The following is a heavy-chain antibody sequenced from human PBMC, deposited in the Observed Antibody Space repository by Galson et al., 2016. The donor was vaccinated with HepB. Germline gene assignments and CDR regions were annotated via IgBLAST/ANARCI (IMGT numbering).Heavy chain of an antibody. CDR3: ANFNVNP. CDR2: IFNDGTT. J-gene: IGHJ5*02. D-gene: IGHD3-3*01. Sequence: LRLSCAASDFSVGDSYMSWVRQAPGKGLEWVSVIFNDGTTYYADSVKGRFTASRDSSFYLQMTSLRADDTAVYYCANFNVNPWGQGTLVTVSS. CDR1: DFSVGDSY. V-gene: IGHV3-53*01.